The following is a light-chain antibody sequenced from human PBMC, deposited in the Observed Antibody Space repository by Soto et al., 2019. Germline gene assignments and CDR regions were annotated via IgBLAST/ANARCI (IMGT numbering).Light chain of an antibody. CDR1: SSDVGGYNF. J-gene: IGLJ2*01. Sequence: QSALTQPASVSASPGQSITISCTGSSSDVGGYNFVSWYQHHPGQAPKLMIYDVITRPSGVSNRFSGSKSGNTASLTISGLQAEHEADYYCSSYTNTNPHVVFGGGTKVTVL. CDR2: DVI. CDR3: SSYTNTNPHVV. V-gene: IGLV2-14*03.